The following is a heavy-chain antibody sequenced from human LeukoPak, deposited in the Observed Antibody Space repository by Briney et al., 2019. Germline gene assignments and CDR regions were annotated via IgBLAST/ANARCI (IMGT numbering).Heavy chain of an antibody. CDR2: IYYSGST. D-gene: IGHD2-15*01. J-gene: IGHJ4*02. CDR3: AREFPEGRIDY. V-gene: IGHV4-59*01. CDR1: GGSISSYY. Sequence: SETLSLTCTVSGGSISSYYWSWIRQPPGKGLEWIGYIYYSGSTNYNPSLKSRVTISVDTSKNQFSLKLSSVTAADTAVYYCAREFPEGRIDYWGQGTLVTVSS.